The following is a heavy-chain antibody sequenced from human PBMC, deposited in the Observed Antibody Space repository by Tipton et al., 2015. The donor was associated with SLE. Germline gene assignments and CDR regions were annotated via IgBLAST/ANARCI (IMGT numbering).Heavy chain of an antibody. CDR3: ARGRPPLXY. J-gene: IGHJ4*02. CDR1: GGSFSGYY. Sequence: TLSLTCAVYGGSFSGYYWSWXRQPPGKGLEWIGEIKNSASTNYNPSPKSQDTISVDTSKNQFSLKLSSVTAADTAVYYCARGRPPLXYWGQETLVTVSS. V-gene: IGHV4-34*01. CDR2: IKNSAST.